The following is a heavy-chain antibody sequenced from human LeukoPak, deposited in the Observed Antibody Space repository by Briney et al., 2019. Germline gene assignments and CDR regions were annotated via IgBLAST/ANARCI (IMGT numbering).Heavy chain of an antibody. V-gene: IGHV3-30*04. Sequence: GGSLRLSCAASGLTLSSYAMHWVRQAPGKGLEWVAVISYDGSNKYYADSVKGRFTISRDNSKNTLYLQMNSLRAEDTAVYYCAKGYSGSYFFGYWGQGTLVTVSS. CDR1: GLTLSSYA. CDR3: AKGYSGSYFFGY. J-gene: IGHJ4*02. D-gene: IGHD1-26*01. CDR2: ISYDGSNK.